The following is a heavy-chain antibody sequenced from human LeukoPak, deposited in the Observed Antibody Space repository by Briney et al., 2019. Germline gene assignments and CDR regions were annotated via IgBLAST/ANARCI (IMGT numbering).Heavy chain of an antibody. CDR3: ARAIDYYYYMDV. Sequence: ASVKVSCKASGYTFASYDINWVRQATGQGLEWMGWMNPNSGNTGYAQKFQGRVTITRNTSISTAYMELSSLRSEDTAVYYCARAIDYYYYMDVWGKGTTVTVSS. CDR2: MNPNSGNT. CDR1: GYTFASYD. V-gene: IGHV1-8*03. J-gene: IGHJ6*03. D-gene: IGHD2/OR15-2a*01.